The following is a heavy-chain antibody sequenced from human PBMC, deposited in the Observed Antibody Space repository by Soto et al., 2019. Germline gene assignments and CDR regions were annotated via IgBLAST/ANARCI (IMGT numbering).Heavy chain of an antibody. CDR3: ARHHESGWYGY. CDR2: IYYSGST. J-gene: IGHJ4*02. Sequence: QLQLQESGPGLVKPSETLSLTCSVSGGAIDKRTYYWCWIRQPPGKGLEWIGSIYYSGSTYYYPSFKSRVTISVDTSRNQFSLKLSSVTAADTAVYYCARHHESGWYGYWGQGTLVTVAS. V-gene: IGHV4-39*01. D-gene: IGHD6-19*01. CDR1: GGAIDKRTYY.